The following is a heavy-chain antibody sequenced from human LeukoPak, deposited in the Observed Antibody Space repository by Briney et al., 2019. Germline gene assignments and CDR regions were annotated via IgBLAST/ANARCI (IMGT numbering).Heavy chain of an antibody. CDR3: ATWRTAKTGFDY. CDR2: IYYSGST. J-gene: IGHJ4*02. Sequence: KPSETLSLTCTVSGGSISSYYWSWIRQPPGKGLEWIGYIYYSGSTNYNPSLKSRVTISVDTSKNQFSLKLSSVTAADTAVYYCATWRTAKTGFDYWGQGTLVTVSS. CDR1: GGSISSYY. D-gene: IGHD1-1*01. V-gene: IGHV4-59*08.